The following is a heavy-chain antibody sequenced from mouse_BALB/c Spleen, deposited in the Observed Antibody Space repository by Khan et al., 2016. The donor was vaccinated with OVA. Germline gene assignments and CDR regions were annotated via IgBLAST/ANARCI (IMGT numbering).Heavy chain of an antibody. CDR2: INPSNGYT. J-gene: IGHJ3*01. Sequence: QVQLQQSGAELARPGASVKMSCKASGYTFTSYTIHWIKLRPGQGLEWIGFINPSNGYTNYNQKFKDKATLTADKSSTTVYIQLSSLTSDDSAVFNCVRDGAYHRIDGGFAYWGQGTLVTFSA. CDR1: GYTFTSYT. V-gene: IGHV1-4*01. CDR3: VRDGAYHRIDGGFAY. D-gene: IGHD2-14*01.